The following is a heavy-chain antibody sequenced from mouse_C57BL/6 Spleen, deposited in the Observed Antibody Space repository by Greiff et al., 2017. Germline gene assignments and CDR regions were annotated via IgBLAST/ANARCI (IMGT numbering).Heavy chain of an antibody. Sequence: QVQLQQSGPELVKPGASVKISCKASGYAFSRSWMNWVKQRPGKGLEWIGRIYPGDGATNYNGKFKGKATLTAAKSSSTAYMHLSSLTSEDAAVYCCGRGSDGNYGYCDVWGTGTTVTVSS. V-gene: IGHV1-82*01. CDR3: GRGSDGNYGYCDV. D-gene: IGHD2-1*01. CDR1: GYAFSRSW. CDR2: IYPGDGAT. J-gene: IGHJ1*03.